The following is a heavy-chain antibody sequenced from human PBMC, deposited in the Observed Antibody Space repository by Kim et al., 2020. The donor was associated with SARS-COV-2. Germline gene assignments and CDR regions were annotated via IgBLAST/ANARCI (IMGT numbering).Heavy chain of an antibody. CDR2: IYYSGST. CDR1: GGSISSSSYY. V-gene: IGHV4-39*07. CDR3: ARDEGVLWFGELLYPYYYGMDV. Sequence: SETLSLTCTVSGGSISSSSYYWGWIRQPPGKGLEWIGSIYYSGSTYYNPSLKSRVTISVDTSKNQFSLKLSSVTAADTAVYYCARDEGVLWFGELLYPYYYGMDVWGQGTTVTVSS. J-gene: IGHJ6*02. D-gene: IGHD3-10*01.